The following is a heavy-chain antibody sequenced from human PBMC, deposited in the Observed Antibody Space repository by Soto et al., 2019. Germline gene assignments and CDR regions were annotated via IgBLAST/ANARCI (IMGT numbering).Heavy chain of an antibody. J-gene: IGHJ4*02. Sequence: ASVKVSCKSSTYTYNTHYIHWVRQAPGQGLEWVGVINPSVGSTNYAQKFQGRVTMTGDTSTTTFYMEVTSLTSEDTAVYYCVGGSASGVDHWGQGTLVTVST. V-gene: IGHV1-46*02. D-gene: IGHD6-6*01. CDR3: VGGSASGVDH. CDR2: INPSVGST. CDR1: TYTYNTHY.